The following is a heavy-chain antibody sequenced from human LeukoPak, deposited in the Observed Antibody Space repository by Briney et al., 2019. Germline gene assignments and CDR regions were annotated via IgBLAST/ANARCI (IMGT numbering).Heavy chain of an antibody. D-gene: IGHD6-13*01. CDR2: IDPSDSYT. V-gene: IGHV5-10-1*01. Sequence: GEPLKISGKGSGYSFTSYWIGWVRQMPGKGLEWMGRIDPSDSYTNYSPSFQGHVTISADKSISTAYLQWSSLKASDTAMYYCASTSSSSPYYYYGMDVWGQGTTVTVSS. CDR3: ASTSSSSPYYYYGMDV. CDR1: GYSFTSYW. J-gene: IGHJ6*02.